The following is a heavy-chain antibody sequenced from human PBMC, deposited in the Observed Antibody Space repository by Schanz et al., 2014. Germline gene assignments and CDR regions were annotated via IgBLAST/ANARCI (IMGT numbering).Heavy chain of an antibody. J-gene: IGHJ4*02. CDR1: GFTFITYT. Sequence: EVQLVESGGGVVQPGGSLRLSCATSGFTFITYTMNWVRQTPGKGLEWVSFISSSGTSIYYADSVKGRFTISRDNAKNSLYLQMNSLRAEDTAVYYCARSRGFDSSFDFWGRGTLXTVSS. CDR3: ARSRGFDSSFDF. D-gene: IGHD5-12*01. CDR2: ISSSGTSI. V-gene: IGHV3-48*01.